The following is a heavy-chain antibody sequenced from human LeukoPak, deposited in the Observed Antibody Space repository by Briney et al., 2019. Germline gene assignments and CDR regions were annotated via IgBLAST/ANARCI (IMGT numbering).Heavy chain of an antibody. CDR1: GYTLTELS. V-gene: IGHV1-24*01. CDR2: FDPEDGET. D-gene: IGHD4-23*01. CDR3: AVRTSDWFDP. Sequence: AASVKVSCKVSGYTLTELSVHWVRQAPGKGFEWMGGFDPEDGETIYAQKFQGRVTMTEDTSTDTAYMELSSLRSEDTAVYYCAVRTSDWFDPWGQGTLVTVSS. J-gene: IGHJ5*02.